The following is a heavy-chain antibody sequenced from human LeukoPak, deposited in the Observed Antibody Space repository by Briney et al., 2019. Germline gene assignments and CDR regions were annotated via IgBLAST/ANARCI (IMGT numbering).Heavy chain of an antibody. D-gene: IGHD6-19*01. CDR3: AKDLSSGSRRAY. CDR2: IKKDGSEK. CDR1: GFTFSSYW. Sequence: GGFLRLSCAASGFTFSSYWMNWVRQAPGKGLEWVANIKKDGSEKYYVDSVKGRFTISRDNSKNTLYLQMNSLRAEDTGVYYCAKDLSSGSRRAYWGQGTLVTVSS. J-gene: IGHJ4*02. V-gene: IGHV3-7*01.